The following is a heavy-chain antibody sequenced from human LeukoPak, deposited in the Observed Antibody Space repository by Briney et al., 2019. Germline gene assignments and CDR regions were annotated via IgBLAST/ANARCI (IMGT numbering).Heavy chain of an antibody. CDR1: GGSFSGYS. D-gene: IGHD5-18*01. Sequence: SETLSLTCAVYGGSFSGYSWSWIRQPPGKGLEWIGEINHSGSTNYNPSLKSRVTISLDTSKNQFSLKVSSVTAADTAVYYCARGQIALGYSWGQETLVTVSS. V-gene: IGHV4-34*01. CDR2: INHSGST. CDR3: ARGQIALGYS. J-gene: IGHJ4*02.